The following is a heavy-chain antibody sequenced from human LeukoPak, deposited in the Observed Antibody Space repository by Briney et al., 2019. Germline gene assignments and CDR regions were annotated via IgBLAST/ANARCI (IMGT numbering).Heavy chain of an antibody. Sequence: PGGSLRLSCEASGITFNIYWMHWVRQAPGKGLVWVSRITPDGTKTDYADSVKGRFTISRDNAKNTLYLQVNSLRAEDAAVYFCVNHDYGDSYVGGGQGTLVTVSS. CDR3: VNHDYGDSYVG. CDR2: ITPDGTKT. V-gene: IGHV3-74*01. J-gene: IGHJ4*02. CDR1: GITFNIYW. D-gene: IGHD4-17*01.